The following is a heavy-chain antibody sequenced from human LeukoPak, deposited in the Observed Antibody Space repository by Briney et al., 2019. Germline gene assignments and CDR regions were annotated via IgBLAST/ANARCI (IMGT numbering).Heavy chain of an antibody. J-gene: IGHJ4*02. CDR2: ISGSGDTM. Sequence: GGSLRLSCAASGFTFSDYYMTWIRQGPGKGLAWVSYISGSGDTMYYADSVKGRFTISRDNAKNSLYLQMNSLRAEDTAVYYCARGRGYSYGYNYWGQGTLVTVSS. D-gene: IGHD5-18*01. CDR1: GFTFSDYY. CDR3: ARGRGYSYGYNY. V-gene: IGHV3-11*04.